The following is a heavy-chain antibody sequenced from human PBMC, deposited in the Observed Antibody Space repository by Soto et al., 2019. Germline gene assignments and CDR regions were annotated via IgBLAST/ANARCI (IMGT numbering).Heavy chain of an antibody. CDR2: IYYSGST. D-gene: IGHD6-6*01. CDR3: AREGAAPYYYYGMDV. V-gene: IGHV4-31*03. J-gene: IGHJ6*02. Sequence: QVQLQESGPGLVKPSQTLSLTCTVSGGSISSGGYFWSWIRQHPGKGLEWIGFIYYSGSTYYNPSLKSRVTISVDTSKNQFSLKLSSXTXADTAVYYCAREGAAPYYYYGMDVWGQGTTVTVSS. CDR1: GGSISSGGYF.